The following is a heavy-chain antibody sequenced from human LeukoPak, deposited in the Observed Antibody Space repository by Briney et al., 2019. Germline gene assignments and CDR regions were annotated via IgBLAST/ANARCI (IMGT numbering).Heavy chain of an antibody. CDR2: LGGRAGRK. CDR3: AKEPYSSSWYLGDY. Sequence: GGSLRLSCAASGFPFSSYAMSWVRQAPGKGREWVSALGGRAGRKYYADSVKGRFTIYRDNSKNTLYLQMNSLRAEDTAVYYCAKEPYSSSWYLGDYWGQGTLVTVSS. D-gene: IGHD6-13*01. V-gene: IGHV3-23*01. CDR1: GFPFSSYA. J-gene: IGHJ4*02.